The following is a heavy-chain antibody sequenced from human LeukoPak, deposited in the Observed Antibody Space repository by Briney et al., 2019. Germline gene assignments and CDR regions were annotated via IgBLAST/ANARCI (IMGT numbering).Heavy chain of an antibody. Sequence: SETLSLTCTVSGGSITSYYWSWIRQPPGKGLEWIAYIYYSGSINYNPSLKSRVTISVDTSRNQFSLRLISVTAADTAVYYCARSSGAGFDFWGQGTLVTVSS. V-gene: IGHV4-59*01. CDR1: GGSITSYY. CDR2: IYYSGSI. CDR3: ARSSGAGFDF. J-gene: IGHJ4*02. D-gene: IGHD3-22*01.